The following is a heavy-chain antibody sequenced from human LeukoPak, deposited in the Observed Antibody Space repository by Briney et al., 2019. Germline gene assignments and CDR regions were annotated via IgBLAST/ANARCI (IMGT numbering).Heavy chain of an antibody. CDR3: ARHPHYYYMDV. CDR1: GGSISRYY. Sequence: SETLSLTCTVSGGSISRYYWSWIRQSPGKGLEWIGYIYTSASTNYNPPLKIRVTISVDTSKNQFSLKLSSVTAADTAVYYCARHPHYYYMDVWGKGTTVTVSS. CDR2: IYTSAST. V-gene: IGHV4-4*09. J-gene: IGHJ6*03.